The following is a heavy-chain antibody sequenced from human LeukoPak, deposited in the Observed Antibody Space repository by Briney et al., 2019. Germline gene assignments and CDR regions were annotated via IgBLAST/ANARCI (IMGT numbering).Heavy chain of an antibody. Sequence: GGSLRLSCAASGFTFSDYGIHWVRQAPGKGLEWVSVIYSGGSTYYADSVKGRFTISRDNSKNTLYLQVNSLRAEDTAVYYCARAGTYYDFWSGPSYYYYMDVWGKGTTVTVSS. CDR1: GFTFSDYG. CDR2: IYSGGST. CDR3: ARAGTYYDFWSGPSYYYYMDV. V-gene: IGHV3-53*01. D-gene: IGHD3-3*01. J-gene: IGHJ6*03.